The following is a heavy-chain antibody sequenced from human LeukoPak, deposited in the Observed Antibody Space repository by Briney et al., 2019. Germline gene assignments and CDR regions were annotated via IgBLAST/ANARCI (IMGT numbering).Heavy chain of an antibody. Sequence: SETLSLTCAVYGGSFSGYYWSWIRQPPGKGLEWIGEINHSGSTNYNPSLKSRVTISVDTSKNQFSLKLSSVTAADTAVYYCAGRFNNGDYPNWGQGTLVTVSS. CDR2: INHSGST. CDR1: GGSFSGYY. CDR3: AGRFNNGDYPN. D-gene: IGHD4-17*01. J-gene: IGHJ4*02. V-gene: IGHV4-34*01.